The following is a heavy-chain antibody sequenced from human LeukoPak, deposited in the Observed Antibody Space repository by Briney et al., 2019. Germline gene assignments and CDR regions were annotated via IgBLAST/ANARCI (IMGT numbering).Heavy chain of an antibody. CDR2: IYYSGST. J-gene: IGHJ4*02. CDR1: GGSISSSSYY. D-gene: IGHD4-23*01. CDR3: ARTNYGGNSRRYYFDY. Sequence: SETLSLTCTVSGGSISSSSYYWGWIRQPPGKGLEWVGSIYYSGSTYYNPSLKSRVTISVDTSKNQFSLKLSSVTAADTAVYYCARTNYGGNSRRYYFDYWGQGTLVTVSS. V-gene: IGHV4-39*07.